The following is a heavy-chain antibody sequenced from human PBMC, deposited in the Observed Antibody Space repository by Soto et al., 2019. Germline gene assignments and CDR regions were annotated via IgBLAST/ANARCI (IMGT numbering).Heavy chain of an antibody. CDR1: GFTFSIFG. V-gene: IGHV3-30*18. D-gene: IGHD6-19*01. CDR2: ISYDGSRT. Sequence: QVQLVESGGGVVQPGRSLRLSCAASGFTFSIFGMHWVRQAPGKGLEWVAVISYDGSRTYYRDSVKGRFTISRDSSKNTLYLQMNSLRAEDTAVYYCAKCMAVAFPGFYGLDVWGQGTTVPVSS. J-gene: IGHJ6*02. CDR3: AKCMAVAFPGFYGLDV.